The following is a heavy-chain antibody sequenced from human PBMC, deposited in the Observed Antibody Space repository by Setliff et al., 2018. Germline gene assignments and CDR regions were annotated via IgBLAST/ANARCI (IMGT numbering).Heavy chain of an antibody. Sequence: PGGSLRLSCAASGFTFSSYGMSWVRQAPGKGLDWVSAINNVGITTYHADSVKGRFAISRDNSKNTLYLQMNSLRAEDTAVYYCAKYAYSGYDSHLWFDPWGQGTLVTVSS. V-gene: IGHV3-NL1*01. CDR1: GFTFSSYG. D-gene: IGHD5-12*01. J-gene: IGHJ5*02. CDR2: INNVGITT. CDR3: AKYAYSGYDSHLWFDP.